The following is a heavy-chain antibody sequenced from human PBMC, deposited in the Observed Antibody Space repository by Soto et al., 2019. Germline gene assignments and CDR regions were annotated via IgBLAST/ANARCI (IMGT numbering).Heavy chain of an antibody. J-gene: IGHJ4*02. CDR1: GFTFSSYN. D-gene: IGHD2-15*01. CDR3: ARARCSSGQCYYFDY. Sequence: EVQLVESGEGLVQPGGSLRLSCAASGFTFSSYNIHWIRQAPGKGLEFVSAISRSGDRTYYADSVKGRFTITRDNSKTAVWHQMGSLRAEDMALYYCARARCSSGQCYYFDYWGRGALVSVSS. V-gene: IGHV3-64*02. CDR2: ISRSGDRT.